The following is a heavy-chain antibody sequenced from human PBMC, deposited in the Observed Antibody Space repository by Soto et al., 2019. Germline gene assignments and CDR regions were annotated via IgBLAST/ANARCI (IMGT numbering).Heavy chain of an antibody. Sequence: ASVKVSCKASGCTFTNYYIHWVRQAPGQGLEWMGIINPSGGGTSYSQKFQGRVTMTRDTSTSTVYMELRSLRSDDTAVYYCARDMYYYGSGSWYYYYGMDVWGQGTTVTVSS. J-gene: IGHJ6*02. CDR3: ARDMYYYGSGSWYYYYGMDV. CDR2: INPSGGGT. CDR1: GCTFTNYY. D-gene: IGHD3-10*01. V-gene: IGHV1-46*01.